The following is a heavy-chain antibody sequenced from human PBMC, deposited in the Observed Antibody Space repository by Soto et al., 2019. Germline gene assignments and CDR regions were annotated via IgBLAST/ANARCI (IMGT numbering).Heavy chain of an antibody. Sequence: EVQLLESGGGLVQPGGSLRLSCAASGFTFNAYAMTWVRQAPGKGLEWVSAIGGSGGNGYYAASVKGRFTISRGNSKHPLDLQMRRLRVEDTAVYYCARVATDYINSVDHWGQGILVTVSS. CDR1: GFTFNAYA. J-gene: IGHJ4*02. CDR2: IGGSGGNG. V-gene: IGHV3-23*01. CDR3: ARVATDYINSVDH. D-gene: IGHD4-4*01.